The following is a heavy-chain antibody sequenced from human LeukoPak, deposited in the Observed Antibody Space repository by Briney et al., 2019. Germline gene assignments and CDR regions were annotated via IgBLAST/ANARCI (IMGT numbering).Heavy chain of an antibody. CDR2: ISSSGTTT. V-gene: IGHV3-11*01. J-gene: IGHJ4*02. CDR3: AMTDRYAGRPFDY. CDR1: GFTFSDYY. D-gene: IGHD5-12*01. Sequence: GGSLRLSCAASGFTFSDYYMSWIRQAPGKGLEWILYISSSGTTTYYADSVKGRFTISRDNAENSLYLQMNSLRSEDTAVYYCAMTDRYAGRPFDYWGQGTLVTVSS.